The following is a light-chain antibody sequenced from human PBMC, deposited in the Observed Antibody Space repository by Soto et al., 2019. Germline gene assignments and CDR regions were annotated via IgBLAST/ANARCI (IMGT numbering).Light chain of an antibody. J-gene: IGKJ3*01. CDR3: QQTSSFPST. Sequence: DIPMTQSPSSVSASVGDRVTITCRASQGISSWLAWYQQKPGKAPKLLIFDATSLQSGVPLRFSGSGSGTDFTLTISILQPEDFATYYCQQTSSFPSTFGPGTKVDIK. V-gene: IGKV1-12*02. CDR1: QGISSW. CDR2: DAT.